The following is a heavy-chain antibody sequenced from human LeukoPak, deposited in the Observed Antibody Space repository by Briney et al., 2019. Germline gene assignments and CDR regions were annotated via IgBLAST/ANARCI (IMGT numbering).Heavy chain of an antibody. CDR2: INHSGST. D-gene: IGHD3-22*01. J-gene: IGHJ4*02. Sequence: SETLSLTCAVYGGSFSGYYWSWIRQPPGKGLEWIGEINHSGSTNYNPSLKSRVTISVDTSKNQFSLKLSSVTAADTAVYYCARWVGVTLFDYWGQGTLVTVSS. V-gene: IGHV4-34*01. CDR1: GGSFSGYY. CDR3: ARWVGVTLFDY.